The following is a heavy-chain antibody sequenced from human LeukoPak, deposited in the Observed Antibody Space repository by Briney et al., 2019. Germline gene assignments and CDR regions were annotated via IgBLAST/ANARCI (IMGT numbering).Heavy chain of an antibody. CDR3: ARGQAGSTTY. J-gene: IGHJ4*02. V-gene: IGHV3-30*02. D-gene: IGHD1-26*01. Sequence: GGSLRLSCAASGFTFSNYDMHWVRQAPGKGLEWVAIIRYNGISKDYADSVKGRFTISRDNSKNTLYLQMSSLRAGDTAMYYCARGQAGSTTYWGQGTLVSVSS. CDR1: GFTFSNYD. CDR2: IRYNGISK.